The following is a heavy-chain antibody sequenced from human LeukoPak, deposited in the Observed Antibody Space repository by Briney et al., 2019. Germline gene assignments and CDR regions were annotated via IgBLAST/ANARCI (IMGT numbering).Heavy chain of an antibody. J-gene: IGHJ6*03. Sequence: PGGSLRLSCAASGFTFSSYAMSWVRQAPGKGLEWVSAISGSGGSTYYADSVKGRFTISRDNSKNTLYLQMNSLRAEDTAVYYCAETASSGYYSDYYYMDVWGKGTTVTVSS. D-gene: IGHD3-22*01. CDR1: GFTFSSYA. CDR3: AETASSGYYSDYYYMDV. CDR2: ISGSGGST. V-gene: IGHV3-23*01.